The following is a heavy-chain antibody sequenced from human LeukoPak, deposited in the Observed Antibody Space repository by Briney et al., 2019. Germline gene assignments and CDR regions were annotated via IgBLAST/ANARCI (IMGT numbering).Heavy chain of an antibody. D-gene: IGHD1-26*01. Sequence: SETLSLTCTVSGDSISSGSHFWSWIRQPAGKGLEWIGRISTTGSTNYNPSLKSRISISAVTSKNQFSLKLSSVTAADTAVYYCARDEGGALTFDYWGQGTLVTVSS. J-gene: IGHJ4*02. CDR2: ISTTGST. V-gene: IGHV4-61*02. CDR1: GDSISSGSHF. CDR3: ARDEGGALTFDY.